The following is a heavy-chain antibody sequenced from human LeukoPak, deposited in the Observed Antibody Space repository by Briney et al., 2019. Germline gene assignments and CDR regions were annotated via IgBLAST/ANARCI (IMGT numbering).Heavy chain of an antibody. Sequence: ASVKVSCKASRGTFSSYAISWVRQAPGQGLEWMGGIIPTFGTANYAQKFQGRVTITADESTSTAYMELSSLRSEDTAVYYCARGLVVGATDYFDYWGQGTLVTVSS. CDR2: IIPTFGTA. CDR3: ARGLVVGATDYFDY. CDR1: RGTFSSYA. J-gene: IGHJ4*02. V-gene: IGHV1-69*13. D-gene: IGHD2-15*01.